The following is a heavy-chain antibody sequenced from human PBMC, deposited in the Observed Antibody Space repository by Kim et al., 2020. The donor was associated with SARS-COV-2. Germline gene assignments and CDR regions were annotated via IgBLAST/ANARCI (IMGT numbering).Heavy chain of an antibody. V-gene: IGHV1-18*01. Sequence: ASVKVSCKASGYTFTSYGISWVRQAPGQGLEWMGWISAYNGNTNYAQKLQGRVTMTTDTSTSTAYMELRSLRSDDTAVYYCARDSPIYYDSSGYYYCPESGYYGMDVWGEGTTVTVSS. CDR1: GYTFTSYG. J-gene: IGHJ6*04. CDR2: ISAYNGNT. CDR3: ARDSPIYYDSSGYYYCPESGYYGMDV. D-gene: IGHD3-22*01.